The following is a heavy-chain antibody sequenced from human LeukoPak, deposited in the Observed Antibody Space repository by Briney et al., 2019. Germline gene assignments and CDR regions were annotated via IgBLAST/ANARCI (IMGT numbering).Heavy chain of an antibody. CDR2: ISAYNGNT. V-gene: IGHV1-18*01. D-gene: IGHD3-10*01. Sequence: GASVKVSCKASGYTFTSYGISWVRQAPGQGLEWMGWISAYNGNTNYAQKLQGRVTMTTDTSTSTAYMELRSLRSDDTAVYYCARDRGARWFGEFPPIYYYYGMDVWGQGTTVTVSS. CDR3: ARDRGARWFGEFPPIYYYYGMDV. J-gene: IGHJ6*02. CDR1: GYTFTSYG.